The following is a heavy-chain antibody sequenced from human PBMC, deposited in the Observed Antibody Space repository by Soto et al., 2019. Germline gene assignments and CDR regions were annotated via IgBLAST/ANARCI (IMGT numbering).Heavy chain of an antibody. V-gene: IGHV3-30*18. D-gene: IGHD3-22*01. CDR3: AKDGGYYDSNGFDY. Sequence: QVQLVESGGGVVQPGRSLRLSCAASGFIFSNSGMHWVRQAPGKGLEWVAVISYDGSSKYYADSVKGRFNISRDKSKNTVYLQMNSLRDEDTAVYYCAKDGGYYDSNGFDYWGQVTLVSVSS. CDR2: ISYDGSSK. J-gene: IGHJ4*02. CDR1: GFIFSNSG.